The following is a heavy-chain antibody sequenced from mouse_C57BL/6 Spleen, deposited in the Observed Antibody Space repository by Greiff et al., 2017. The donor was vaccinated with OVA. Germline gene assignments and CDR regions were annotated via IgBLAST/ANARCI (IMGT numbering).Heavy chain of an antibody. CDR2: IDPANGNT. J-gene: IGHJ1*03. D-gene: IGHD2-4*01. Sequence: VQLQQSVAELVRPGASVKLSCTASGFNITNTYMHWVKQRPEQGLEWIGRIDPANGNTKYAPKFQGKATLTADTSSNTAYLQLISLTSEDTAIYDCARGSLDYDWYFDGWGTGTTVTVSS. CDR1: GFNITNTY. V-gene: IGHV14-3*01. CDR3: ARGSLDYDWYFDG.